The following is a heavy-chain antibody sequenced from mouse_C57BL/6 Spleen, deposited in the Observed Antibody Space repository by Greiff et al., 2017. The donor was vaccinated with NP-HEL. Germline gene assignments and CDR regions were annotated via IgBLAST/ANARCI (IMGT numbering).Heavy chain of an antibody. CDR1: GYTFTSYW. CDR3: ARGLLRGYFDY. CDR2: IDPSDSYT. Sequence: VQLQQPGAELVRPGTSVKLSCKASGYTFTSYWMHWVKQRPGQGLEWIGVIDPSDSYTNYNQKFKGKATLTVDTSSSTAYMQLSSLTSEDSAVYYCARGLLRGYFDYWGQGTTLTVSS. V-gene: IGHV1-59*01. D-gene: IGHD2-3*01. J-gene: IGHJ2*01.